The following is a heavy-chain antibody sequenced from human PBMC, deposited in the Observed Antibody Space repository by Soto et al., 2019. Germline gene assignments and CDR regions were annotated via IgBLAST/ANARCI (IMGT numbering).Heavy chain of an antibody. CDR1: GFSFSIYA. J-gene: IGHJ4*02. V-gene: IGHV3-23*01. CDR2: IRGSGADI. CDR3: AKGGRGSSGLDFDY. D-gene: IGHD6-6*01. Sequence: EVQLLESGGGLVQPGGFLRLSCAVSGFSFSIYAMSWVCQASRKGLEWVSTIRGSGADIFYADSVKGRFIISRDNPRYTLSLTMVSVRDEDTAAYYCAKGGRGSSGLDFDYWGQGTLVTVSS.